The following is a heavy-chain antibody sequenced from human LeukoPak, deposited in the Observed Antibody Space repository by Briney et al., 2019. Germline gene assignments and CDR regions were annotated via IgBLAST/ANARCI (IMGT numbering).Heavy chain of an antibody. CDR3: ARGVLLWFGVLAYYYGMDV. J-gene: IGHJ6*02. CDR1: GYTFTSYG. CDR2: ISAYNGNT. D-gene: IGHD3-10*01. Sequence: ASAKVSCKASGYTFTSYGISWVRQAPGQGLEWMGWISAYNGNTNYAQKLQGRVTMTTDTSTSTAYMELRSLRSDDTAVYYCARGVLLWFGVLAYYYGMDVWGQGTTVTVSS. V-gene: IGHV1-18*01.